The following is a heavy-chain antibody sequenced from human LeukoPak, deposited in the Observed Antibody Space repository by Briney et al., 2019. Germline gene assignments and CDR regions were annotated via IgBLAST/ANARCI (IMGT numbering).Heavy chain of an antibody. CDR1: GGTFSSYA. J-gene: IGHJ4*02. CDR3: ARVDIVVVT. D-gene: IGHD2-21*02. V-gene: IGHV1-69*04. CDR2: IIPILGIA. Sequence: RASVKVSCKASGGTFSSYAISWVQQAPGQGLEWMGRIIPILGIANYAQKFQGRVTITADKSTSTAYMELSSLRSEDTAVYYCARVDIVVVTWGQGTLVTVSS.